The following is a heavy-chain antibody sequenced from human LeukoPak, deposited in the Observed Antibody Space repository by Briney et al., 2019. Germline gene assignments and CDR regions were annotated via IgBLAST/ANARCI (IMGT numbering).Heavy chain of an antibody. J-gene: IGHJ6*02. CDR1: GYTFTGYY. V-gene: IGHV1-2*04. Sequence: ASVKVSCKASGYTFTGYYMHWVRQAPGQGPEWMGWINPNSGGTDYAQKFQGWVTMTRDTSISTAYMELSRLRSDDTAVYYCARAAGVPAAMQDYYYYGMDVWGQGTTVTVSS. D-gene: IGHD2-2*01. CDR2: INPNSGGT. CDR3: ARAAGVPAAMQDYYYYGMDV.